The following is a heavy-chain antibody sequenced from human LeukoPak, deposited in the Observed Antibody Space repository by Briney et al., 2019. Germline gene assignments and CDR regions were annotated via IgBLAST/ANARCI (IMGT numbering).Heavy chain of an antibody. CDR2: IIPIFGTA. V-gene: IGHV1-69*06. CDR1: GGTFSSYA. CDR3: ASLGYCSGGSCSYSIFDY. J-gene: IGHJ4*02. Sequence: SVKVSCKASGGTFSSYAISWVRQAPGQGLEWMGGIIPIFGTANYAQKFQGRVTITADKSTSTAYMELSSLRSEDTAVYYCASLGYCSGGSCSYSIFDYWGQGALVTVSS. D-gene: IGHD2-15*01.